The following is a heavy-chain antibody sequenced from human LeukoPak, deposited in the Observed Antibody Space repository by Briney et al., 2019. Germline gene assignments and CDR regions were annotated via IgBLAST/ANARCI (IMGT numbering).Heavy chain of an antibody. CDR1: GFTFSSYA. J-gene: IGHJ4*02. CDR2: ISGSGGST. V-gene: IGHV3-23*01. Sequence: GGSLRLSCAASGFTFSSYAMSWVRQAPGKGLEWVSAISGSGGSTYYADSVKGRFTIPRDNSKNTLYLQMNSLRAEDTAVYYCAKDRVLWFGESHDYWGQGTLVTVSS. D-gene: IGHD3-10*01. CDR3: AKDRVLWFGESHDY.